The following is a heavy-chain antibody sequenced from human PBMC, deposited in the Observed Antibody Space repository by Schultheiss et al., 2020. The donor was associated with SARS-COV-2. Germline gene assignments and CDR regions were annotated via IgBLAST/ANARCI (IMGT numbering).Heavy chain of an antibody. CDR1: GFTFSSYD. Sequence: GESLKISCAASGFTFSSYDMHWVRQATGKGLEWVSAIGTAGDTYYPGSVKGRFTISRENAKNSLYLQMNSLRAEDTAVYYCAKQWSFDYWGQGTLVTVSS. V-gene: IGHV3-13*01. D-gene: IGHD6-19*01. CDR3: AKQWSFDY. J-gene: IGHJ4*02. CDR2: IGTAGDT.